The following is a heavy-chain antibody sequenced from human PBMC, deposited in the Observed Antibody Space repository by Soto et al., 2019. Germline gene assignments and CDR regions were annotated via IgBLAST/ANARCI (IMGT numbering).Heavy chain of an antibody. CDR3: ARGGWGNSGSYSGSVGDY. Sequence: EVQLVESGGGLVQPGGSLRLSCAASGFTFSSYWMHWVRQAPGKGLVWVSRINSDGSSTSYADSVKGRFTISRDNAKNTLYLQMNSLRAEDTAVYYCARGGWGNSGSYSGSVGDYWGQGTLVTVSS. CDR1: GFTFSSYW. J-gene: IGHJ4*02. V-gene: IGHV3-74*01. D-gene: IGHD1-26*01. CDR2: INSDGSST.